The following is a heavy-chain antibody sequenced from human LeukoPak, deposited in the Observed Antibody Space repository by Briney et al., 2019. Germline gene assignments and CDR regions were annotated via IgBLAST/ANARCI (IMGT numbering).Heavy chain of an antibody. CDR1: GFTVSSNY. Sequence: GGFLRLSCAASGFTVSSNYMSWVRQAPGKGLEWVSLIYSGGSTYYADSVKGRFTISRDNSKNTLYLQMNSLRAEDTAVYYCARRYSGYNDYWGQGTLVTVSS. J-gene: IGHJ4*02. CDR3: ARRYSGYNDY. CDR2: IYSGGST. D-gene: IGHD5-12*01. V-gene: IGHV3-66*04.